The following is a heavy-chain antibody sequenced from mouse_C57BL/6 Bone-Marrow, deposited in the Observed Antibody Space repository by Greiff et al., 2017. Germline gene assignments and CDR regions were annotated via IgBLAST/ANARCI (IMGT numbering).Heavy chain of an antibody. J-gene: IGHJ3*01. Sequence: QVQLQQPGAELVKPGASVKMSCKASGYTFTSYWITWVKQRPGQGLEWIGDIYPGSGSTNYNEKFKSKATLTVDTSSSTAYMQLSSLTSEDSAVYYCARAGLYYCNSWFAYWGQGTLVTVSA. CDR3: ARAGLYYCNSWFAY. V-gene: IGHV1-55*01. D-gene: IGHD2-1*01. CDR1: GYTFTSYW. CDR2: IYPGSGST.